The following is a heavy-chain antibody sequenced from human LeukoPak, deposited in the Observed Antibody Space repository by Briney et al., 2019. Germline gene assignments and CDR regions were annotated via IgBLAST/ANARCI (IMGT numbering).Heavy chain of an antibody. CDR1: GYSINSAFY. CDR3: VRDGYYGSGSPGWFGP. J-gene: IGHJ5*02. D-gene: IGHD3-10*01. V-gene: IGHV4-38-2*02. CDR2: VFHRGTT. Sequence: SETLSLTCTVSGYSINSAFYWGWIRAPPGKGLDWIGSVFHRGTTYYNSSLKSRVNISIDTSKNQFSLKLNSLTAEDTAMYYCVRDGYYGSGSPGWFGPWGPGTLVTVSS.